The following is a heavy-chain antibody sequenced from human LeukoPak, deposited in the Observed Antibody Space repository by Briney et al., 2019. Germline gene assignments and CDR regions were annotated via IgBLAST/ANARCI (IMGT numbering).Heavy chain of an antibody. J-gene: IGHJ4*02. Sequence: AGGSLRFSCAASGFTFSSYAMHWVRQAPGKGLEWVAVMSYDGSNEYYADSVKGRFTISRDNSKNTLYLQMNSLRAEDTAVYYCARQHNSGRSWGQGSLVTVSS. D-gene: IGHD6-19*01. CDR3: ARQHNSGRS. V-gene: IGHV3-30-3*01. CDR1: GFTFSSYA. CDR2: MSYDGSNE.